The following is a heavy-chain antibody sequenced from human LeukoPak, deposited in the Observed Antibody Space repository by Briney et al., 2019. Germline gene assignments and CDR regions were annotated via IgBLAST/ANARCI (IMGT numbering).Heavy chain of an antibody. CDR1: GGSISSYY. D-gene: IGHD6-6*01. CDR3: ARHFAYSSSSYFDY. Sequence: SETLSLTCTVSGGSISSYYWNWIRQPPGKGLEWIGYVYYTGSTNYNPSLESRVTMFEDKSKNQFSLRLYSVTVADTAVYYCARHFAYSSSSYFDYWGQGSLVTVSS. CDR2: VYYTGST. V-gene: IGHV4-59*08. J-gene: IGHJ4*02.